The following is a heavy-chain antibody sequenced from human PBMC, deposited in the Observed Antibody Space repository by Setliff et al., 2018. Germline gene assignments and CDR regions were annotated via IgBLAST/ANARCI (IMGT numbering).Heavy chain of an antibody. J-gene: IGHJ3*01. CDR3: ARQPPLNWAIPFDL. CDR1: GGSITNFY. CDR2: ISSSGIT. D-gene: IGHD7-27*01. Sequence: NPSETLSLTCTVSGGSITNFYWNWIRQSPGKGLEWIGYISSSGITNYNPSLKSRLTMSVDTSKNQFSLHLSSMTAADTAVYYCARQPPLNWAIPFDLWGQGKRVTVSS. V-gene: IGHV4-59*08.